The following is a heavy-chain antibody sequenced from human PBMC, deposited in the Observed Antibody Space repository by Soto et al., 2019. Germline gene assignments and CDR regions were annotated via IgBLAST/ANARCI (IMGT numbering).Heavy chain of an antibody. CDR2: ISSSSSYI. CDR3: ARGDSSGYTFDY. V-gene: IGHV3-21*01. CDR1: GFTFSSYS. J-gene: IGHJ4*02. D-gene: IGHD3-22*01. Sequence: EVPLVESGGGLVKPGGSLRLSCAASGFTFSSYSMNWVRQAPGKGLEWVSSISSSSSYIYYADSVKGRFTISRDNAKNSLYLQMNSLRAEDTAVYYCARGDSSGYTFDYWGQGTLVTVSS.